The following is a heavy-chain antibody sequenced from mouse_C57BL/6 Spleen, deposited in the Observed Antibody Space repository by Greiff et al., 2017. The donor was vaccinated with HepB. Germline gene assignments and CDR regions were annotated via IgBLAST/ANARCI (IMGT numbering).Heavy chain of an antibody. CDR1: GFNIKDDY. V-gene: IGHV14-4*01. D-gene: IGHD1-1*01. J-gene: IGHJ1*03. CDR2: IDPENGDT. CDR3: TRAVVAARWYFDV. Sequence: VQLKQSGAELVRPGASVKLSCTASGFNIKDDYMHWVKQRPEQGLEWIGWIDPENGDTEYASKFQGKATITADTSSNTAYLQLSSLTSEDTAVYYCTRAVVAARWYFDVWGTRTTVTVSS.